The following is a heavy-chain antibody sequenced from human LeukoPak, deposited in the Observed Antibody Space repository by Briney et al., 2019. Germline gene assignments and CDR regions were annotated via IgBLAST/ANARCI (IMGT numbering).Heavy chain of an antibody. V-gene: IGHV4-61*01. CDR1: GGSISSSSYY. Sequence: TSETLSLTCTVSGGSISSSSYYWSWIRQPPGKGLEWIGYIYYSGSTNYNPSLKSRVTISVDTSKNQFSLKLSSVTAADTAVYYCAREGPSKIKYYYDSSDWAFDIWGQGTMVTVSS. CDR3: AREGPSKIKYYYDSSDWAFDI. J-gene: IGHJ3*02. D-gene: IGHD3-22*01. CDR2: IYYSGST.